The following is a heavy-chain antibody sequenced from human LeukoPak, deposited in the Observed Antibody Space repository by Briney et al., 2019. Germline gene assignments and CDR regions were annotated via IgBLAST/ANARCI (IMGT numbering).Heavy chain of an antibody. J-gene: IGHJ5*02. V-gene: IGHV1-8*03. CDR1: RYTFTSYD. CDR3: ARKQQRIEGFDP. D-gene: IGHD6-13*01. Sequence: ASVKVSCKASRYTFTSYDINWVRQATGQGLEWMGWMNPNSGNTGYAQKFQGRVTITRNTSISTAYMELSSLRSEDTAVYYCARKQQRIEGFDPWGQGTLVTVSS. CDR2: MNPNSGNT.